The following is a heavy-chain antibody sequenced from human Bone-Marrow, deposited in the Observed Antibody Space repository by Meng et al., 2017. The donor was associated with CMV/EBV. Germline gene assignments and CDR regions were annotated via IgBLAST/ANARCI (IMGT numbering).Heavy chain of an antibody. CDR1: GFTFSSYW. J-gene: IGHJ4*02. D-gene: IGHD1-26*01. CDR2: IKQDGSEK. Sequence: GESLKISCAASGFTFSSYWMSWVRQAPGKGLEWVANIKQDGSEKYYVDSVKGRFTISRDNAKNSLYLQMNSLRAEDTAVYYCARGGWELKPFDYWGQGTLVTVSS. CDR3: ARGGWELKPFDY. V-gene: IGHV3-7*01.